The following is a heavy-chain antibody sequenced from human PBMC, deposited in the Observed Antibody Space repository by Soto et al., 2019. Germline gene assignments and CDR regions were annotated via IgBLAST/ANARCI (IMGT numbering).Heavy chain of an antibody. CDR2: ISTYNGNR. J-gene: IGHJ4*02. CDR1: GYTFSSYG. V-gene: IGHV1-18*01. D-gene: IGHD4-17*01. Sequence: QVQLVQSGAEVKKPGASVTVSCKASGYTFSSYGISWVRQSPGQGLEWMGWISTYNGNRNYTQKLQGRVSMTTDTSTSTAYMELRSLSSDDTAVYYGARGRTVNYSAYWGQGTLVTVSS. CDR3: ARGRTVNYSAY.